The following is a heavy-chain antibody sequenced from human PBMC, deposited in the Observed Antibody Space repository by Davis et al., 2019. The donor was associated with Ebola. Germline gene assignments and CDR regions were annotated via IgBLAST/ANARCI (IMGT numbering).Heavy chain of an antibody. CDR2: IWYDGSNK. D-gene: IGHD3-3*01. CDR3: TRLLYYDSSGMDV. CDR1: GFTFSSYG. V-gene: IGHV3-33*01. J-gene: IGHJ6*02. Sequence: GESLKIPCAASGFTFSSYGMHWVRQAPGKGLEWVAVIWYDGSNKYYADSVKGRFTISRDNSKNTLYLQMNSLRAEDTAVYYCTRLLYYDSSGMDVWGQGTTVTVSS.